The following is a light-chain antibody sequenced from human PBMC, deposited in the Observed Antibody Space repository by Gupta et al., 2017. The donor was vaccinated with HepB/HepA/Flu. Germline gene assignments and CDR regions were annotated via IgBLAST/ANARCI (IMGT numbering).Light chain of an antibody. CDR2: KAS. Sequence: DIQMTQSPSTLSASVGDRVTITCRASQSISSWLAWYQQKPGKAPKLLIYKASSLQRGVPSRFSGSGSGTEFTLTISSLQPDDFATYYCQQYNSYPCSFGQGTKLEIK. J-gene: IGKJ2*04. CDR3: QQYNSYPCS. CDR1: QSISSW. V-gene: IGKV1-5*03.